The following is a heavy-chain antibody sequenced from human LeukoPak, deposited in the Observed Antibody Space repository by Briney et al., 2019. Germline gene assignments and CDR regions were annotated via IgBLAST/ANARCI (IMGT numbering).Heavy chain of an antibody. CDR1: GGSISSGDYY. Sequence: SETLSLTCTVSGGSISSGDYYWSWIRQPPGKGLEWIGYIYYSGSTYYNPSLKSRVTISVDTSKNQFSLKLSSVTAADTAVYYCARMYYYDSSGYFPVFDYWGQGTLVTVSS. D-gene: IGHD3-22*01. CDR3: ARMYYYDSSGYFPVFDY. J-gene: IGHJ4*02. V-gene: IGHV4-30-4*02. CDR2: IYYSGST.